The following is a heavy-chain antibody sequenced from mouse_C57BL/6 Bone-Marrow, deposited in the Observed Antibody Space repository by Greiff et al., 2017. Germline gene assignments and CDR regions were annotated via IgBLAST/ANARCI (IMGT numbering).Heavy chain of an antibody. D-gene: IGHD1-1*01. V-gene: IGHV5-2*01. CDR3: ARHYYRSSFSYWYFDV. CDR2: INSDGGST. Sequence: EVMLVESGGGLVQPGESLKLSCESNEYEFPSHDMSWVRKTPEKRLELVAAINSDGGSTYYPDTMARRFIISRDNTKKTLYLQMSSLRSDDTALYYCARHYYRSSFSYWYFDVWGTGTTVTVSS. CDR1: EYEFPSHD. J-gene: IGHJ1*03.